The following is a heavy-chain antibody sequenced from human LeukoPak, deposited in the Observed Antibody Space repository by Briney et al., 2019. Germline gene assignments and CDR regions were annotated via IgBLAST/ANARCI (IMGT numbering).Heavy chain of an antibody. D-gene: IGHD1-1*01. CDR1: GFSFSSSG. V-gene: IGHV3-30*02. CDR3: GKESTFTGDY. CDR2: IQYDGNNK. J-gene: IGHJ4*02. Sequence: PGGSLRLSCAASGFSFSSSGMHWVRQAPGNGLEWVGFIQYDGNNKHYADSVKGRFTISRDNSKNTLYLQMNSLRAEDTAVYYCGKESTFTGDYWGQGTLVTVSS.